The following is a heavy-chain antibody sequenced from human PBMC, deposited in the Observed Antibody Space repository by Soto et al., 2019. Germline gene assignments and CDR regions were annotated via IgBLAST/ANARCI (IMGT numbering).Heavy chain of an antibody. J-gene: IGHJ4*02. CDR3: AKSGVSSWLFDY. CDR2: ISSDGDNK. D-gene: IGHD6-13*01. CDR1: GITFSSYG. V-gene: IGHV3-30*18. Sequence: SLRLSCAASGITFSSYGMHWVRQAPGKRLEWVAHISSDGDNKYYADSVKGRFTISRDNLKNTLYLQMNSLTVEDTALYYCAKSGVSSWLFDYWGQGTQVTVSS.